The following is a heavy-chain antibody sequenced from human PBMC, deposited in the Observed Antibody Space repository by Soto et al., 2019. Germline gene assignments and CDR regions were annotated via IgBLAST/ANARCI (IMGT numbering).Heavy chain of an antibody. V-gene: IGHV1-69*13. D-gene: IGHD2-2*01. CDR3: ARGTADYCSSTSCYSLPYNWFDP. Sequence: GASVKVSCKASGGTFSSYAISWARQAPGQGLEWMGGIIPIFGTANYAQKFQGRVTITADESTSTAYMELSSLRSEDTAVYYCARGTADYCSSTSCYSLPYNWFDPWGQGTLVTVSS. CDR2: IIPIFGTA. J-gene: IGHJ5*02. CDR1: GGTFSSYA.